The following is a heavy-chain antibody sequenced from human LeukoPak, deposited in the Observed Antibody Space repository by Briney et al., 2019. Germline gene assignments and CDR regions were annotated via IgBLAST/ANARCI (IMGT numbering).Heavy chain of an antibody. CDR2: IYTSGST. J-gene: IGHJ3*02. Sequence: SETLSLTCTVSGGSISGYYWSWIRQPAGKGLEWIGRIYTSGSTNYNPSLKSRVTMSVDTSKNQFSLRLSSVTAADTAVYYCARDLTGRMGATSYAFDIWGQGTMVTVSS. D-gene: IGHD1-26*01. CDR3: ARDLTGRMGATSYAFDI. CDR1: GGSISGYY. V-gene: IGHV4-4*07.